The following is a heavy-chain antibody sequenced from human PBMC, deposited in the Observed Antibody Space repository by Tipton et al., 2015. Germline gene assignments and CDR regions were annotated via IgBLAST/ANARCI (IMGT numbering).Heavy chain of an antibody. CDR1: GFSLTLHG. CDR3: AKVRFSGWHYMAY. V-gene: IGHV3-30*18. D-gene: IGHD6-19*01. CDR2: VSFDGNHE. J-gene: IGHJ4*02. Sequence: SLRLSCATSGFSLTLHGVHWVRQAPGKGLEWVAVVSFDGNHEFYADSVKGRFTISRDNSNNKLYLQMNSLREEDTAVYCCAKVRFSGWHYMAYWGLGTLVTVSS.